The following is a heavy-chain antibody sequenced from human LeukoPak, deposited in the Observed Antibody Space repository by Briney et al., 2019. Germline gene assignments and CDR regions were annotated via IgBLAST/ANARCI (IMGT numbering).Heavy chain of an antibody. CDR3: ARHRVGIYSRNHAFDI. CDR1: GYTFSSNW. V-gene: IGHV5-51*01. CDR2: IYPGDSDT. J-gene: IGHJ3*02. Sequence: GESLKISCKGSGYTFSSNWIGWVRQMPGKGLEWMGIIYPGDSDTRYSPSFQGQVTISADKSSCTAYLQWSSLKASDTAMYYCARHRVGIYSRNHAFDIWGQGTMVTVSS. D-gene: IGHD1-26*01.